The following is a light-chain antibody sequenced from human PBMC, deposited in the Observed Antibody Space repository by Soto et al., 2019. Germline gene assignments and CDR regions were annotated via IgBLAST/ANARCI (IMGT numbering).Light chain of an antibody. CDR3: QQRSNWPPIT. CDR1: QSVSTN. CDR2: DAS. Sequence: EIVMTQSPATLSVSPGERATLSCRVSQSVSTNLAWYQQTPGQAPTLLIYDASNRATGIPARFSGSGSGTDFTLTISSLEPEDFAVYYCQQRSNWPPITFGQGTRLEI. V-gene: IGKV3-11*01. J-gene: IGKJ5*01.